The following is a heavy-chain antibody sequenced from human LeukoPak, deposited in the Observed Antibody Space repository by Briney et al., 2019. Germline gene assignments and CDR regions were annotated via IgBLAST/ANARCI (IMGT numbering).Heavy chain of an antibody. Sequence: GGSPRLSCVGTGFTFSTYRMNWVRQAPGKGLEWVSSISSSSSYIYYADSVEGRITISRDNAKNSLYLQMNSLRVEDTAVYYCARDKDVYFDYWGQGTLVTVSS. J-gene: IGHJ4*02. CDR3: ARDKDVYFDY. V-gene: IGHV3-21*01. CDR1: GFTFSTYR. CDR2: ISSSSSYI.